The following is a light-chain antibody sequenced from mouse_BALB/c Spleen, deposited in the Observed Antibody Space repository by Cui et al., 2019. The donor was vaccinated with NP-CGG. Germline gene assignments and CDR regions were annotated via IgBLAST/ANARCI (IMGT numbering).Light chain of an antibody. CDR1: TGTVTTSNY. J-gene: IGLJ1*01. V-gene: IGLV1*01. CDR2: GTN. Sequence: QAVVTQESALTTSPGETVNLNCRSNTGTVTTSNYANGVQEKPDHLFTGLIGGTNNRAPGVPARFSGSLIEDRAALTITGAQTEDEEIYFCALWYSNHWVFGGGTKLTVL. CDR3: ALWYSNHWV.